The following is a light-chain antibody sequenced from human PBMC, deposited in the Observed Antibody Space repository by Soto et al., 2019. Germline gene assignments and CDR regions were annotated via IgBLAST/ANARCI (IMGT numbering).Light chain of an antibody. V-gene: IGKV1-5*03. CDR2: KAS. CDR1: QSVSDW. J-gene: IGKJ5*01. Sequence: DIQMTQSPSTLSASVGDRVTITCRASQSVSDWLAWYQQKPGKAPKLLIYKASNLQSGVPSRFSGSGSGTDFTLTISSLQPEDFATYYCQQTYTTPVFGQGTRLEIK. CDR3: QQTYTTPV.